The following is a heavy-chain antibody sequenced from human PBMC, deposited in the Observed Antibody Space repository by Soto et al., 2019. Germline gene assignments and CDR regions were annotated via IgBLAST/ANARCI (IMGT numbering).Heavy chain of an antibody. Sequence: SETLSLTCTVSGGSISSCDWSWIRQPPGKGLEWIGYIYYSGSTNYNPSLKSRVTISVDTSKNQFSLKLSSVTAADTAVYYCARDRGVVVAATHYYYGMDVWGQGTTVTVSS. D-gene: IGHD2-15*01. J-gene: IGHJ6*02. CDR2: IYYSGST. V-gene: IGHV4-59*01. CDR1: GGSISSCD. CDR3: ARDRGVVVAATHYYYGMDV.